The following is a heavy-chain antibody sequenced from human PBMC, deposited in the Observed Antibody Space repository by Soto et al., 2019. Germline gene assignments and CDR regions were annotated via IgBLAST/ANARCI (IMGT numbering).Heavy chain of an antibody. CDR1: GFTFSSYA. J-gene: IGHJ4*02. Sequence: GGSLRLSCAASGFTFSSYAMSWVRQAPGKRLEWVSAISGSGGSTYYADSVKGRFTISRDNSKNTLYLQMNSLRAEDTAVYYCAKDRTGEGYFDYWGQGTLVTVSS. CDR2: ISGSGGST. V-gene: IGHV3-23*01. CDR3: AKDRTGEGYFDY. D-gene: IGHD7-27*01.